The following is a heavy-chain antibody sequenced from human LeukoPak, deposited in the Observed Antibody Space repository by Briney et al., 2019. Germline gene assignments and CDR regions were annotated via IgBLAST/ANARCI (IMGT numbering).Heavy chain of an antibody. CDR3: AKGYCGGDCYTDY. J-gene: IGHJ4*02. D-gene: IGHD2-21*02. Sequence: PGGSLRLSCAASGIIFSDYAMSWVRQAPGKGLEWVSVVSGSDGSTYYADSVKGRFTISRDNSKKMLYLHMNSLRAEDTAVYYCAKGYCGGDCYTDYWGQGTLVTVSS. V-gene: IGHV3-23*01. CDR2: VSGSDGST. CDR1: GIIFSDYA.